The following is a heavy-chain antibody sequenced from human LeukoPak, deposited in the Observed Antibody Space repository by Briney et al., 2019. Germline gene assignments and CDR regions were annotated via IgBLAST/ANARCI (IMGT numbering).Heavy chain of an antibody. CDR3: VRYYTRQSWYFDL. J-gene: IGHJ2*01. D-gene: IGHD3-3*01. CDR1: GFTFSSYG. Sequence: GGSLRLSCAASGFTFSSYGMHWVRQAPGKGLEWVANIKPDGGETYYVDSVKGRFTVSRDNARNSLYLQMNSLRAEDTAVYYCVRYYTRQSWYFDLWGRGTLVTVSS. V-gene: IGHV3-7*01. CDR2: IKPDGGET.